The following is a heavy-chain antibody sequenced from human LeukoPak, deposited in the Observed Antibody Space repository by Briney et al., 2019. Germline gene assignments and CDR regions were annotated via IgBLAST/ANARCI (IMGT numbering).Heavy chain of an antibody. D-gene: IGHD3-22*01. V-gene: IGHV4-34*01. CDR2: INHSGST. J-gene: IGHJ4*02. Sequence: SETLSLTCTVSGGSISGYYWSWIRQPPGKGLEWIGEINHSGSTNYNPSLKSRVTISVDTSKNQFSLKLSSVTAADTAVYYCARGPSGDYYDSSGYRYWGQGTLVTVSS. CDR3: ARGPSGDYYDSSGYRY. CDR1: GGSISGYY.